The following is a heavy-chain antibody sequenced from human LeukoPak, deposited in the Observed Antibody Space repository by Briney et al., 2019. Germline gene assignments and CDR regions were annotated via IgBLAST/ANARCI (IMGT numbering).Heavy chain of an antibody. V-gene: IGHV3-21*01. CDR1: GFTFSSYW. J-gene: IGHJ4*02. D-gene: IGHD3-10*01. CDR3: ASHYGSGSYYN. Sequence: GGSLRLSCAASGFTFSSYWMNWVRQAPGKGLEWVSSISSSSSYIYYADSVKGRFTISRDNAKNSLYLQMNSLRAEDTAVYYCASHYGSGSYYNWGQGTLVTVSS. CDR2: ISSSSSYI.